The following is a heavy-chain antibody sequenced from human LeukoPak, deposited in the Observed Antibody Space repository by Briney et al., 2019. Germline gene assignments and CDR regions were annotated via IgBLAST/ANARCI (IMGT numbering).Heavy chain of an antibody. D-gene: IGHD2-2*02. CDR2: IDHSGST. Sequence: PSETLSLTCAVYGGSFSGYYWSWIRQPPGKRLEWIGEIDHSGSTNYNPSLKSRVTISVDTSKNQFPLKLSSVTAADTAVYYCARAFGVSLYHLLYPNWFDPWGQGTLLTVSS. J-gene: IGHJ5*02. V-gene: IGHV4-34*01. CDR3: ARAFGVSLYHLLYPNWFDP. CDR1: GGSFSGYY.